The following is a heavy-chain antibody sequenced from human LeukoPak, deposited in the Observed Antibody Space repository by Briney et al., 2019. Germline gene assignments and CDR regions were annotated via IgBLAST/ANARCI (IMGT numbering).Heavy chain of an antibody. CDR3: ARGYAAGYFQH. CDR2: FYDGGST. J-gene: IGHJ1*01. V-gene: IGHV4-59*01. Sequence: SETLSLTCTVSGSSISSWYWSWIRQRPGKGLEWIGHFYDGGSTNYNPSLKSRVIISVDTSKSQFSLKLSSVTAADTAVYYCARGYAAGYFQHWGQGTLVTVSP. D-gene: IGHD5-12*01. CDR1: GSSISSWY.